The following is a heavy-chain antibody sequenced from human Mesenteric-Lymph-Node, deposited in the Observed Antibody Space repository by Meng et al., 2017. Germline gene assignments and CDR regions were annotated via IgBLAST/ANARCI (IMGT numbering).Heavy chain of an antibody. V-gene: IGHV4-34*01. Sequence: GSLRLSCAAHGWSFSGYYWSWIRQPPGKGLEWIGEINHSGSTNYNPSLKSRVTISVDTSKNQFSLKLSSVTAADTAVYYCARGRGRGYSNNYYGMDVWGQGTTVTVSS. J-gene: IGHJ6*02. CDR1: GWSFSGYY. D-gene: IGHD5-18*01. CDR3: ARGRGRGYSNNYYGMDV. CDR2: INHSGST.